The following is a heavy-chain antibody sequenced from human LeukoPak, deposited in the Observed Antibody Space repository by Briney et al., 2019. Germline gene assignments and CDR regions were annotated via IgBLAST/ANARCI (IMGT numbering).Heavy chain of an antibody. Sequence: GGSLRLSCAASGFTFSDYYMTWIRQAPGKGLEWLSYISSSGNTIYYADSVKGRFTISRDNAKNSLYLQMNSLRAEDTAVYYCARTKKPYCSGGSCPFYGMDVWGQGTTVTVSS. CDR3: ARTKKPYCSGGSCPFYGMDV. V-gene: IGHV3-11*04. CDR1: GFTFSDYY. J-gene: IGHJ6*02. D-gene: IGHD2-15*01. CDR2: ISSSGNTI.